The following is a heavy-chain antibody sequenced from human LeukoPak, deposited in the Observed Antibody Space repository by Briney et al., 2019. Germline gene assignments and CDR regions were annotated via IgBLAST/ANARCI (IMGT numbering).Heavy chain of an antibody. CDR3: ARDRNYYYDSSGYYDY. CDR2: IIPIFGTA. D-gene: IGHD3-22*01. Sequence: SVKVSCKASGGTFSSYAISWVRQAPGQGLEWMGGIIPIFGTANYAQRFQGRVTITADESTSTAYMELSSLRSEDTAVYYCARDRNYYYDSSGYYDYWGQGTLVTVSS. CDR1: GGTFSSYA. V-gene: IGHV1-69*01. J-gene: IGHJ4*02.